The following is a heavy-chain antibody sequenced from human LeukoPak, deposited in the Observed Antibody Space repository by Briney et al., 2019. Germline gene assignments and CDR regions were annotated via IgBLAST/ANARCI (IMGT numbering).Heavy chain of an antibody. CDR3: ARYYYDSSGYYWAPPDY. Sequence: GGSLRLSCAASGFTFSNYAMSWVRQAPGEGLEWVSAITGSGGTTYYADSVKGRFTISRGNSKNMLYLQMNSLRAEDTAVYYCARYYYDSSGYYWAPPDYWGQGTLVTVSS. V-gene: IGHV3-23*01. J-gene: IGHJ4*02. D-gene: IGHD3-22*01. CDR2: ITGSGGTT. CDR1: GFTFSNYA.